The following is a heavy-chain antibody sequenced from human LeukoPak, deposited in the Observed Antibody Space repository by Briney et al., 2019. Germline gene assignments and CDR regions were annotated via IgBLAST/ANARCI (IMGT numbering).Heavy chain of an antibody. Sequence: GGSLRLSCAASRFTFNSYSMNWVRQAPGKGREWASYISSSSSTIYYADSVKGPFTIYRDNAKNSLYLQKNGLRAEDTAVYYGARGGLRAAFDNWGQGTMVTVSS. CDR3: ARGGLRAAFDN. D-gene: IGHD5-12*01. CDR2: ISSSSSTI. J-gene: IGHJ3*02. V-gene: IGHV3-48*04. CDR1: RFTFNSYS.